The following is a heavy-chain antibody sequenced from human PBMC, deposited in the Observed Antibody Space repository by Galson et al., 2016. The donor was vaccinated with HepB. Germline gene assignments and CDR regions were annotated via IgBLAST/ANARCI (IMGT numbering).Heavy chain of an antibody. CDR2: IGATNGAI. J-gene: IGHJ4*02. CDR1: GFTLTASA. V-gene: IGHV3-48*02. Sequence: SLRLSCAVSGFTLTASAMNWVRQAPGKGLEWIAYIGATNGAIFYADSVKGRFTISKDNAKDSLFLQMNNLGDDYTAVYYCARESGASWYLIDYWGQGTLVTVSS. CDR3: ARESGASWYLIDY. D-gene: IGHD6-13*01.